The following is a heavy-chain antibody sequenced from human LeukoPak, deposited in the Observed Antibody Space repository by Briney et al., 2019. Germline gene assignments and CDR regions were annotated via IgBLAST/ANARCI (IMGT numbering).Heavy chain of an antibody. CDR3: AKGYSSGCRAFDI. CDR1: GFTFSSYA. V-gene: IGHV3-23*01. Sequence: GGSLRLSCAASGFTFSSYAMSWVRQAPGKGLEWVSAISGSGGSTHYADSVKGRFTISRDNSKNTLYLQMNSLRAEDTAVYYCAKGYSSGCRAFDIWGQGTMVTVSS. J-gene: IGHJ3*02. D-gene: IGHD6-19*01. CDR2: ISGSGGST.